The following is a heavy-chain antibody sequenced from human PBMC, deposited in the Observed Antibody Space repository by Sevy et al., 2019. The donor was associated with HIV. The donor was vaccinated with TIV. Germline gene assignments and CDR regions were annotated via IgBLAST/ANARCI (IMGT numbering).Heavy chain of an antibody. J-gene: IGHJ3*02. CDR2: IYSGGST. CDR1: GFTVSSNY. Sequence: GGSLRLSCAASGFTVSSNYMSWVRQAPGKGLEWVSVIYSGGSTYYADSVKGRFTISRDNSKNTLYLKMNSLRAEDTAVYYCARGIGRRVYYGSGTGPDAFDIWGQGTMVTVSS. D-gene: IGHD3-10*01. CDR3: ARGIGRRVYYGSGTGPDAFDI. V-gene: IGHV3-53*01.